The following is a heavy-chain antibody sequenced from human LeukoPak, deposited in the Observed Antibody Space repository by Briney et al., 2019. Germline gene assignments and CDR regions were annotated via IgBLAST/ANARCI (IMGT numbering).Heavy chain of an antibody. CDR2: ISGSDGST. D-gene: IGHD2-8*02. CDR1: GFTFSSYA. V-gene: IGHV3-23*01. CDR3: AKVETSGGANCYALDY. J-gene: IGHJ4*02. Sequence: GGSLRLSCAASGFTFSSYAMTWVRQAPAKGLEWVSAISGSDGSTYYADSVKGRFTISRDDSQNTLYLQMNSLSAEDTAVYYCAKVETSGGANCYALDYWGQGTLVTVSS.